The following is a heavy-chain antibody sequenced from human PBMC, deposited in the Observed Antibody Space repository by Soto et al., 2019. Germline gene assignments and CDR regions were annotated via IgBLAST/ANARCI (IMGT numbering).Heavy chain of an antibody. D-gene: IGHD2-2*01. CDR3: AREDIVVVPAAMPGRYYYYYMDV. Sequence: PGGSLRLSCAASGFTFSSYWMSWVRQAPGKGLEWVANIKQDGSEKYYVDSVKGRFTISRDNAKNSLYLQMNSLRAEDTAVYYCAREDIVVVPAAMPGRYYYYYMDVWGKGTTVTVSS. CDR2: IKQDGSEK. J-gene: IGHJ6*03. CDR1: GFTFSSYW. V-gene: IGHV3-7*01.